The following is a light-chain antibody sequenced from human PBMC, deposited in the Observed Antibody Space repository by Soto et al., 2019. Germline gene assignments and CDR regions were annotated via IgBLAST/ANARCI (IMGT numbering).Light chain of an antibody. CDR1: SSHIGSNT. V-gene: IGLV1-44*01. CDR2: SNN. CDR3: AAWDDSLKGKV. J-gene: IGLJ2*01. Sequence: QSVLTQPPSASGTPGQRVTISCSGSSSHIGSNTVNWYQQLPGTAPKLLIYSNNQRPSGVPDRFSGSKSGTSASLAISGLQSEDEADYYCAAWDDSLKGKVFGGGTKLTVL.